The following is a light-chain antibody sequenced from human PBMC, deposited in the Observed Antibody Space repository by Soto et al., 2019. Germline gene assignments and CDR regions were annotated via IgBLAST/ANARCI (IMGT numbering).Light chain of an antibody. CDR1: QSVGKS. CDR2: GAS. V-gene: IGKV3D-15*01. J-gene: IGKJ5*01. CDR3: QQYNKWPWT. Sequence: EIVLTQSPGTLSLSPGERATLSCRASQSVGKSLAWYQQKPGQAPRLLIYGASTRATGIPATFSGSGSGTEFTLTINSLQSEDFAIYYCQQYNKWPWTFGQGTRLEIK.